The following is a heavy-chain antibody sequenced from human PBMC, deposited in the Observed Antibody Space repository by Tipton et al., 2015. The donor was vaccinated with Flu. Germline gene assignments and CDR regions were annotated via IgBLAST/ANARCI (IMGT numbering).Heavy chain of an antibody. V-gene: IGHV4-61*02. CDR1: GDSIRSGRHY. Sequence: GLVKPSETLSLTCTVSGDSIRSGRHYWSWIRQPAGKGLEWIGRVYLTGSTNYSPSLKGRGTISVDTSKNQFSLKLTSVTAADTAVYYCATTTYYYGSGSHDYWGQGTLVTVSS. D-gene: IGHD3-10*01. CDR2: VYLTGST. CDR3: ATTTYYYGSGSHDY. J-gene: IGHJ4*02.